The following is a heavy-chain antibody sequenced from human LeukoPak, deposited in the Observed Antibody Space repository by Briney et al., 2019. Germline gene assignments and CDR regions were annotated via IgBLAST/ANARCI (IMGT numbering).Heavy chain of an antibody. CDR3: TTEGYTYGYHSFDI. J-gene: IGHJ3*02. CDR1: GFTFSRYA. V-gene: IGHV3-15*01. Sequence: GGSLRLSCAASGFTFSRYAMSWVRQAPGKGLEWVGRIKSKTSGGTTDYAAPVKGRFAISREDSKNTLYLQMNSLKTEDAAIYYCTTEGYTYGYHSFDIWGQGTMVTVSS. D-gene: IGHD5-18*01. CDR2: IKSKTSGGTT.